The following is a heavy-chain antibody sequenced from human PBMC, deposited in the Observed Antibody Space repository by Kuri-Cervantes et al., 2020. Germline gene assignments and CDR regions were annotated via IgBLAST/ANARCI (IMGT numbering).Heavy chain of an antibody. D-gene: IGHD3-3*01. V-gene: IGHV3-30-3*01. CDR1: GFTFSSYA. J-gene: IGHJ6*02. CDR2: ISYDGSNK. CDR3: AKEIRSQYYDFWSGYYTGGANMDV. Sequence: GGSLRLSCAASGFTFSSYAMHWVRQAPGKGLEWVAVISYDGSNKYYADSVKGRFTISRDNSKNTLYLQMNSLRAEDTAVYYCAKEIRSQYYDFWSGYYTGGANMDVWGQGTTVTVSS.